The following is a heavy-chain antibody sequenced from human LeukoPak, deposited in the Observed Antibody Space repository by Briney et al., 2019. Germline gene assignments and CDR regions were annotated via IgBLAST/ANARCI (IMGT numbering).Heavy chain of an antibody. CDR2: IRYDGGNK. V-gene: IGHV3-30*02. J-gene: IGHJ4*02. D-gene: IGHD3-10*01. Sequence: GGSLRLSCAASGFTLSSYGMHWVRQAPGKGLEWVAFIRYDGGNKYYADSVKGRFTISRDNSKNTLYLQMNSLRAEDTAVYYCAKLGFGEPIGDYWGQGTLVTVSS. CDR3: AKLGFGEPIGDY. CDR1: GFTLSSYG.